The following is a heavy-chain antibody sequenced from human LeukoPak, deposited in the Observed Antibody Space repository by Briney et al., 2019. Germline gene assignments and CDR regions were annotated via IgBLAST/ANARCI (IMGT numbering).Heavy chain of an antibody. D-gene: IGHD5-12*01. CDR1: GFPFSGYW. CDR3: ARSASGYDA. V-gene: IGHV3-74*01. J-gene: IGHJ5*02. CDR2: IDDDGAGT. Sequence: GGSLRLSCSASGFPFSGYWMHWVRQAPGKGLVWVSCIDDDGAGTTYADSVKGRFTISRDNAKNTLYLQMNSLRVEDTAVYYCARSASGYDAWGQGTLVTVSS.